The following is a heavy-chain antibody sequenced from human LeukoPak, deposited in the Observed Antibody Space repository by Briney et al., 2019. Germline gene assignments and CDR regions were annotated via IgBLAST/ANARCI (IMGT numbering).Heavy chain of an antibody. J-gene: IGHJ4*02. V-gene: IGHV4-59*08. D-gene: IGHD6-13*01. Sequence: SETLSLTCTVSGGSISSYYWSWIRQPPGKGLEWIGYIYYSGSTNYNPSLKSRVTISVDTSKNQFSLKLSSVTAADTAVYYCAGPSYSSSWPFDYWGQGTLVTVSS. CDR2: IYYSGST. CDR3: AGPSYSSSWPFDY. CDR1: GGSISSYY.